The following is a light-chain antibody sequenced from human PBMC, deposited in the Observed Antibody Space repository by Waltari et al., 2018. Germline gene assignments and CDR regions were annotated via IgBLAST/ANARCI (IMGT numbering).Light chain of an antibody. CDR1: HSIFYSSNNKNY. Sequence: DIVMTQSPDSLAVSLGEPATINCTPNHSIFYSSNNKNYLTWYQHKPGQPPKLLIYWSSTRESGVPDRFSGGGSGTDFTLTISSLQAEDVAIYYCQQYFGTPRTFGGGTRVEIK. J-gene: IGKJ4*01. CDR2: WSS. V-gene: IGKV4-1*01. CDR3: QQYFGTPRT.